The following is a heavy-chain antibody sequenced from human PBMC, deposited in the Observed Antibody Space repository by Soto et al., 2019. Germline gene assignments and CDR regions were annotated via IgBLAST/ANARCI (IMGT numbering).Heavy chain of an antibody. CDR2: ISSSSSYI. CDR1: GFTFSSYS. V-gene: IGHV3-21*04. Sequence: GGSLRLSCAASGFTFSSYSMNWVRQAPGQGLEWVSSISSSSSYIYYADSVKGRFTISRDNAKNSLYLQMNSLRADDTAVHYCAGGQDNLAVNFDYWGQGT. D-gene: IGHD1-1*01. CDR3: AGGQDNLAVNFDY. J-gene: IGHJ4*02.